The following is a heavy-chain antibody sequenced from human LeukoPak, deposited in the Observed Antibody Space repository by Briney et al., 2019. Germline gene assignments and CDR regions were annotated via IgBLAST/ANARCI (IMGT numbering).Heavy chain of an antibody. V-gene: IGHV3-23*01. CDR3: AKGAAAAAATPWFDR. CDR1: GFTFNTYA. D-gene: IGHD2-2*02. CDR2: ISGSGGSS. J-gene: IGHJ5*02. Sequence: GGSLRLSCTASGFTFNTYAMTWVRQAPGKGLEWVSTISGSGGSSYYADSVKGRFTISRDNSKNTLYLQMNSLRAEDTAVYYCAKGAAAAAATPWFDRWGQGALVTVSS.